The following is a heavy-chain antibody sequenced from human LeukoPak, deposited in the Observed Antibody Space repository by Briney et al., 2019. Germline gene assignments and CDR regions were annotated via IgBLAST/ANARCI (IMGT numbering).Heavy chain of an antibody. D-gene: IGHD6-19*01. V-gene: IGHV3-7*02. J-gene: IGHJ3*02. CDR2: IKQDGSEE. CDR1: GFTFSGNW. Sequence: GGSLRLSCAASGFTFSGNWMSWVCQAPGKGLEWVANIKQDGSEEVYVDSVRGRFTISRDNPKNSLYLQMNSLSAADTAVYYCARPAVAGGAFDIWGQGTMVTVSS. CDR3: ARPAVAGGAFDI.